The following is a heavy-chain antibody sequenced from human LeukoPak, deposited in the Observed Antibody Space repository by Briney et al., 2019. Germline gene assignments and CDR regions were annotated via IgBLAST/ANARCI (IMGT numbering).Heavy chain of an antibody. V-gene: IGHV3-48*01. D-gene: IGHD6-13*01. J-gene: IGHJ4*02. CDR3: ARDGLSSWSYYFDY. CDR2: ISSSSSTI. CDR1: GFTFSSSG. Sequence: QHGGSLRLSCAASGFTFSSSGMSSVRQAPGKGLEWVSYISSSSSTIYYADSVKGRFTISRDNAKNSLYPQMNSLRAEDTAVYYCARDGLSSWSYYFDYWGQGTLVTVSS.